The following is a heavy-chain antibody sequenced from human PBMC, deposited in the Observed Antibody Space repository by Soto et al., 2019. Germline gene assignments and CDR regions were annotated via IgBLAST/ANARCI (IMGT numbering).Heavy chain of an antibody. Sequence: PSETLSLTCTVSGDSFSNSYWNWIRQPAGKGMEWIGLIYTIGIPNYNPSLKSRVTMSVDTSKKQFSLKVSSVTAADTALYYCARGGAHRDFDSWGQGILVTVSS. D-gene: IGHD3-10*01. J-gene: IGHJ4*02. CDR2: IYTIGIP. CDR3: ARGGAHRDFDS. V-gene: IGHV4-4*07. CDR1: GDSFSNSY.